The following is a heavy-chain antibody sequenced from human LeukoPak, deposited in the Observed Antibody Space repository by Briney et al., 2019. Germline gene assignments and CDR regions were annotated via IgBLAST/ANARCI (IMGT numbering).Heavy chain of an antibody. D-gene: IGHD7-27*01. CDR3: ARLAEEDNWGVLRRYFFDY. V-gene: IGHV4-59*01. CDR1: GGSISSYY. Sequence: SETLSLTCSVSGGSISSYYWSWIRQPPGKRLGWIGYISYSGTTNYNPSLKSRATISLDMSKNQFSLKVTSMTAADTAVYYCARLAEEDNWGVLRRYFFDYWGQGTLVAVSS. J-gene: IGHJ4*02. CDR2: ISYSGTT.